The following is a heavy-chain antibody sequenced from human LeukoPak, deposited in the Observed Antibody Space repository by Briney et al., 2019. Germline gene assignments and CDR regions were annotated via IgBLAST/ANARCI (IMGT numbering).Heavy chain of an antibody. Sequence: SETLSLTCTVSGGSISPYYWSWIRQPPGKGLKWIGYIYYSGSTNYNPSLKSRVTISVDTSKNQSSLKLSSVTAADTAVYYCARVMVRTTDAFDIWGQGTMVTVSS. D-gene: IGHD1-1*01. CDR1: GGSISPYY. CDR2: IYYSGST. J-gene: IGHJ3*02. V-gene: IGHV4-59*08. CDR3: ARVMVRTTDAFDI.